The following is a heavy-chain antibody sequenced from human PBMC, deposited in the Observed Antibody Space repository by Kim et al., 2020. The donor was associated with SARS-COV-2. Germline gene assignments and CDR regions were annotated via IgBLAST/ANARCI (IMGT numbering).Heavy chain of an antibody. CDR3: ARASRGYSYGLSYFDY. CDR1: GFTVSSNY. Sequence: GGSLRLSCAASGFTVSSNYMSWVRQAPGKGLEWVSVIYSGGSTYYADSVKGRFTISRDNSKNTLYLQMNSLRAEDTAVYYCARASRGYSYGLSYFDYWGQGTLVTVSS. J-gene: IGHJ4*02. D-gene: IGHD5-18*01. V-gene: IGHV3-66*02. CDR2: IYSGGST.